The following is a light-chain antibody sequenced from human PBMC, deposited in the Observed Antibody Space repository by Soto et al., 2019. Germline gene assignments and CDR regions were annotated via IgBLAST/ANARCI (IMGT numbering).Light chain of an antibody. Sequence: EIVLTQSPATLSLSPGERATLSCRASQSVSSYFAWYQQKPGQAPRLLIYDASNRATGIPARFSGSGSGTDFTLTISSLEPEDFAVYYCPQRGNWPLTFGQGDQGGYQ. CDR2: DAS. CDR1: QSVSSY. J-gene: IGKJ1*01. CDR3: PQRGNWPLT. V-gene: IGKV3-11*01.